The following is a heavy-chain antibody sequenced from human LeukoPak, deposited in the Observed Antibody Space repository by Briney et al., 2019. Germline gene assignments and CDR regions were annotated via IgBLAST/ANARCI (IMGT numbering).Heavy chain of an antibody. Sequence: QPGGSLRLSCAASGFTVSSDYMSWVRQAPGKGLEWVSVIYSGGFTYYADSVKGRFTVSRDNSKNTLYLQMDSLRAEDTAVYYCARGGSSRSFDYWGQGTLVTASS. CDR2: IYSGGFT. V-gene: IGHV3-53*01. CDR1: GFTVSSDY. D-gene: IGHD6-13*01. J-gene: IGHJ4*02. CDR3: ARGGSSRSFDY.